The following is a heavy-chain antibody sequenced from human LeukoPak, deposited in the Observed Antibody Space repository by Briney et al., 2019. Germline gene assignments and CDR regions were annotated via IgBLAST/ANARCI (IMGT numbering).Heavy chain of an antibody. J-gene: IGHJ6*02. Sequence: GRSLRLSCAASGFTFSSYGMHWVRQAPGKGLEWVAQINRDASEESYVDSVKGRFTISRDNAKSSLYLQMNSLRDEDTAVYYCARGHHGLGVWGQGTTVTVSS. CDR1: GFTFSSYG. CDR2: INRDASEE. CDR3: ARGHHGLGV. V-gene: IGHV3-7*01.